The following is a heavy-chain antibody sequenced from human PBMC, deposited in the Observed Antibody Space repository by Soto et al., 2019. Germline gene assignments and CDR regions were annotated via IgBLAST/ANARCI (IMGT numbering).Heavy chain of an antibody. CDR3: ASCDSSGYYPY. J-gene: IGHJ4*02. CDR2: ISGSGGST. Sequence: GGSLRLSCAASGFTFSSYAMSWVRQAPGKGLEWVSAISGSGGSTYYADSVKGRFTISRDNSKNTLYLQMNSLRAEDTAVYYCASCDSSGYYPYWGQGTLVTVSS. CDR1: GFTFSSYA. D-gene: IGHD3-22*01. V-gene: IGHV3-23*01.